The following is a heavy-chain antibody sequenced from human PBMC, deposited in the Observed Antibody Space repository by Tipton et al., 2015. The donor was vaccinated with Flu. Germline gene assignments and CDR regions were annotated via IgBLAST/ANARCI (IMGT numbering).Heavy chain of an antibody. CDR2: IYRSGPT. Sequence: TLSLTCSVSGDSVGSDYFWGWIRQPPGRGLEWIGNIYRSGPTYINPSLKSRVTLSVDRSENQFSLRLSSVTAADTAVYYCAKHTGDSVRGVIDYWGQGTLVTVSS. CDR1: GDSVGSDYF. D-gene: IGHD3-10*02. J-gene: IGHJ4*02. V-gene: IGHV4-38-2*01. CDR3: AKHTGDSVRGVIDY.